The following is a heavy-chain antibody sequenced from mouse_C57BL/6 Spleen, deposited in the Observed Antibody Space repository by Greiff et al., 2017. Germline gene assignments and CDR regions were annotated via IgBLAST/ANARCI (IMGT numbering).Heavy chain of an antibody. Sequence: QVQLQQPGAELVRPGSSVKLSCKASGYTFTSYWMHWVKQRPIQGLEWIGNIDPSDSETHYNQKFKDKATLTVDKSSSTAYMQLSSLTSEDSAVYDCARDYGSQYYFDYWGQGTTLTVSS. D-gene: IGHD1-1*01. CDR2: IDPSDSET. CDR1: GYTFTSYW. J-gene: IGHJ2*01. CDR3: ARDYGSQYYFDY. V-gene: IGHV1-52*01.